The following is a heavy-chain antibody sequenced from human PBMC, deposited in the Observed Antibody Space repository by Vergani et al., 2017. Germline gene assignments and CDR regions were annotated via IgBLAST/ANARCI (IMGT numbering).Heavy chain of an antibody. CDR2: IIPIFGIA. D-gene: IGHD6-6*01. V-gene: IGHV1-69*17. CDR1: GGTFSSYD. Sequence: QVQLVQSGAEVKKPGSSVKVSCKASGGTFSSYDISWVRQAPGQGLEWMGGIIPIFGIANYAQKFKGRVTITTDKSTSPAYMELSSLRSEYTAVYYCASSGPTYSRSSDYYYYGMDVWGQGTTVTVSS. CDR3: ASSGPTYSRSSDYYYYGMDV. J-gene: IGHJ6*02.